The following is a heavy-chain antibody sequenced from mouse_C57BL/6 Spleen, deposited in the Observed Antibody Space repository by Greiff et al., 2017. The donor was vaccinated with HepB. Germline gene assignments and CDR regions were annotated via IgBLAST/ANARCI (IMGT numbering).Heavy chain of an antibody. CDR1: GYSITSGYY. D-gene: IGHD2-12*01. CDR3: ARDRDDGFGY. J-gene: IGHJ2*01. CDR2: ISYDGSN. V-gene: IGHV3-6*01. Sequence: EVQLQESGPGLVKPSQSLSLTCSVTGYSITSGYYWNWIRQFPGNKLEWMGYISYDGSNNYNPSLKNRISITRDTSKNQFFLKLNSVTTEDTATYYCARDRDDGFGYWGQGTTLTVSS.